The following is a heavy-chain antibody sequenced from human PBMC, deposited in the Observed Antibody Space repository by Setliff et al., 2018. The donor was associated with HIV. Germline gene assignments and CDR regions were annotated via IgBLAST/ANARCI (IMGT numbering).Heavy chain of an antibody. V-gene: IGHV1-46*01. Sequence: ASVKVSCKASGYTFTSYYMHWVRQAPGQGLEWMGIINPSGGSTSYAQKFQGRVTMTRDTSTSTVYMELSSLRSDDTAVYYCARIRSWYDSSGYSDYWGQGTLVTVSS. CDR1: GYTFTSYY. CDR3: ARIRSWYDSSGYSDY. D-gene: IGHD3-22*01. CDR2: INPSGGST. J-gene: IGHJ4*02.